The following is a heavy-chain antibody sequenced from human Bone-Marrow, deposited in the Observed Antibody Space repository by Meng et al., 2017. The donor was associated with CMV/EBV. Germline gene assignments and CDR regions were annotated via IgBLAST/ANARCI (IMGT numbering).Heavy chain of an antibody. CDR3: ARGTPGELSYYYGMAV. V-gene: IGHV1-69*10. D-gene: IGHD1-26*01. CDR1: GGTFSSYA. CDR2: IIPILGIA. J-gene: IGHJ6*01. Sequence: SVKVSCKASGGTFSSYAISWVRQAPGQGLEWMGGIIPILGIANYAQKFQGRVTITADKSTSTAYMELSSLRSEDTAVYYCARGTPGELSYYYGMAVWGQGTTVTGCS.